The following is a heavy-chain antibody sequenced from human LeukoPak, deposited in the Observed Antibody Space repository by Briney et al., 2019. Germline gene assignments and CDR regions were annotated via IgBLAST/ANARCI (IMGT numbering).Heavy chain of an antibody. CDR3: AKDHSSGYYYFDY. CDR2: ISGSGGST. J-gene: IGHJ4*02. V-gene: IGHV3-23*01. CDR1: GFTFSNYA. Sequence: SGGSLRLSCAASGFTFSNYAMSWVRQAPGKGLEWVSVISGSGGSTYYADSVKGRFTISRDNSKNTLYLQMNSLRAEDTAVYYYAKDHSSGYYYFDYWGQGTLVTVSS. D-gene: IGHD3-22*01.